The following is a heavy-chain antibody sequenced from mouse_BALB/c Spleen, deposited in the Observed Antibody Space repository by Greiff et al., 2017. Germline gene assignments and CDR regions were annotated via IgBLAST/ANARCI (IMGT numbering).Heavy chain of an antibody. D-gene: IGHD2-4*01. Sequence: EVQLQQTGPELVKPGASVKISCKASGYSFTDYIMLWVKQSHGKSLEWIGNINPYYGSTSYNLKFKGKATLTVDKSSSTAYMQLNSLTSEDSAVYYCASGEITTGLYAMDYWGQGTSVTVSS. J-gene: IGHJ4*01. CDR1: GYSFTDYI. V-gene: IGHV1-39*01. CDR3: ASGEITTGLYAMDY. CDR2: INPYYGST.